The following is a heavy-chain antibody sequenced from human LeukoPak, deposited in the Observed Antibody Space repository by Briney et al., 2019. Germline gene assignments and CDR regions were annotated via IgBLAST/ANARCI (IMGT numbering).Heavy chain of an antibody. D-gene: IGHD3-22*01. CDR2: ISGSGSYI. CDR3: AKHHMANYDSNRVFDY. V-gene: IGHV3-21*04. Sequence: GGSLRLSCAASGFTFSDYSMNWVRQTPRKGLEWVSCISGSGSYIYYADSVKGRFTISRDNSKNTLYLQLNSLSAEDTAVYYCAKHHMANYDSNRVFDYWGQGTLVTVSS. J-gene: IGHJ4*02. CDR1: GFTFSDYS.